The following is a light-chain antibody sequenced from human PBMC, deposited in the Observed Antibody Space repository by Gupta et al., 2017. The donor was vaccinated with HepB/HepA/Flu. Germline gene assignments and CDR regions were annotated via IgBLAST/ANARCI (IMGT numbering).Light chain of an antibody. Sequence: DIVMTQSPDSLAVSLGERATINCKSSQSVLYNKNYLAWYQQKPGQPPKLLIYWASTRESGVPDRFSGRGSGTDFTLTISSLQAEDVAVYYCQQKHSTPRTFGQGTKVEIK. CDR3: QQKHSTPRT. J-gene: IGKJ1*01. CDR2: WAS. CDR1: QSVLYNKNY. V-gene: IGKV4-1*01.